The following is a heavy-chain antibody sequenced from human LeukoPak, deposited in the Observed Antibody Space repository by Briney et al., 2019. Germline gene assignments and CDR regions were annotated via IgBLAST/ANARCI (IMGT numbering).Heavy chain of an antibody. D-gene: IGHD3-9*01. V-gene: IGHV4-30-4*01. CDR2: VYYSGST. CDR1: GGSISSGDYY. Sequence: SQTLSLTCTVSGGSISSGDYYWSWSRQPPGKGLEWIGYVYYSGSTYYNPSLKSRVTISVDTSKNQFSLKLSSVTAADTAVYYCARGNDILTGYFGLTYWFDPWGQGTLVTVSS. J-gene: IGHJ5*02. CDR3: ARGNDILTGYFGLTYWFDP.